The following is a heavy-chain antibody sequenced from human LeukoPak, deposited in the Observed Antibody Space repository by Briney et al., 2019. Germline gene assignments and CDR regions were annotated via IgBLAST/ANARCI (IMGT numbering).Heavy chain of an antibody. CDR3: ARSADVDSSGWYDY. CDR2: ISAYNGNT. CDR1: GYTFTSYG. V-gene: IGHV1-18*01. D-gene: IGHD6-19*01. J-gene: IGHJ4*02. Sequence: GASVKVSCKASGYTFTSYGISWVRQAPGQGLEWMGWISAYNGNTNYAQKLQGRVTMTTDTSTSTAYMELRSLRSDDTAVYYCARSADVDSSGWYDYWGQGTLVTVSS.